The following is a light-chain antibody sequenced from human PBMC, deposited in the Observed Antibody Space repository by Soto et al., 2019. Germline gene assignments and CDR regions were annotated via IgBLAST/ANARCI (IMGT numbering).Light chain of an antibody. V-gene: IGKV1-5*03. CDR3: QQYNSYSGLT. J-gene: IGKJ4*01. Sequence: DIQMTQSPSTLSASVGDRVTITCRASQSISSWLAWYQQKPGKAPKLLIHTAATLDSGVPSRFSGSGSGTQFTLTISSLQPDDFATSYCQQYNSYSGLTFGGGTKVEIK. CDR2: TAA. CDR1: QSISSW.